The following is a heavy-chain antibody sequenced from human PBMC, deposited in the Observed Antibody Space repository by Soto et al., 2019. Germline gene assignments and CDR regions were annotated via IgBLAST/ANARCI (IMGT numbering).Heavy chain of an antibody. CDR3: ARATYYYDSSGYFLG. CDR2: INHSGST. Sequence: SETLSLTCAVYGGSFSGYYWSWIRQPPGKGLEWIGEINHSGSTNYNPSLKSRVTISVDTSKNQFSLKLSSVTAADAAVYYCARATYYYDSSGYFLGWGQGTLVTVSS. J-gene: IGHJ4*02. CDR1: GGSFSGYY. D-gene: IGHD3-22*01. V-gene: IGHV4-34*01.